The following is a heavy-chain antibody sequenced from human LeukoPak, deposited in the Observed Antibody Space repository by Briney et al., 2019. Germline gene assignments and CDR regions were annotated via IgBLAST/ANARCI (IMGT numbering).Heavy chain of an antibody. CDR3: ARGKGAPSGYPRFYYFDY. Sequence: SETLSLTCAVYGGSFSGYYWSWIRQPPGKGLKWIGEINHSGSTNYNPSLKSRVTISVDTSKNQFSLKLSSVTAADTAVYYCARGKGAPSGYPRFYYFDYWGQGTLVTVSS. V-gene: IGHV4-34*01. J-gene: IGHJ4*02. CDR1: GGSFSGYY. CDR2: INHSGST. D-gene: IGHD3-22*01.